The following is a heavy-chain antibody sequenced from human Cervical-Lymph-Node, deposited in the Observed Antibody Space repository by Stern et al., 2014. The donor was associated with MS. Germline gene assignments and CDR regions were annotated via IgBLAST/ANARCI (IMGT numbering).Heavy chain of an antibody. CDR3: ARLGSGYDSSYLDF. D-gene: IGHD5-12*01. Sequence: VQLVESGSEAKKTGSSVKVSCKVSGGTFSTYKISWVRQAPGQGLEWMGAIIPIFGTADYAQKFQDRVTIIADESTSEVHMELISLRSEDTGVYYCARLGSGYDSSYLDFWGQGTLVTVSS. CDR2: IIPIFGTA. V-gene: IGHV1-69*01. CDR1: GGTFSTYK. J-gene: IGHJ4*02.